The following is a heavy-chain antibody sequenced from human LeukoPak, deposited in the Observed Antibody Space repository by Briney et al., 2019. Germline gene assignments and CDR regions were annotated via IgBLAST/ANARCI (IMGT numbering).Heavy chain of an antibody. CDR3: AEDQRF. CDR2: ISGSGDTT. D-gene: IGHD3-3*01. Sequence: AGGSLRLSCAASGFNYAINWVRQAPGKGLEWVSGISGSGDTTYYADSVEGRFTISRDSFKNTFYLQRNSLRAEDTAIYYCAEDQRFWGQGTPVTVSS. J-gene: IGHJ4*02. CDR1: GFNYA. V-gene: IGHV3-23*01.